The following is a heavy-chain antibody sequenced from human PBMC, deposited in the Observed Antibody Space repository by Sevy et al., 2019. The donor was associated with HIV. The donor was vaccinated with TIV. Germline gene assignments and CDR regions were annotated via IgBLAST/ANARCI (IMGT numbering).Heavy chain of an antibody. V-gene: IGHV3-23*01. D-gene: IGHD1-26*01. Sequence: GGSLRLSCAASGFTFSSYAMSWVRQAPGKGLEWVSAISGSGGSTYYADSVKGRFTISRDNSKNTLYLQMNSLRAEDTAVYYCAKGGLLGAAELYYYYGMDVWGQGTTVTVSS. CDR1: GFTFSSYA. CDR3: AKGGLLGAAELYYYYGMDV. CDR2: ISGSGGST. J-gene: IGHJ6*02.